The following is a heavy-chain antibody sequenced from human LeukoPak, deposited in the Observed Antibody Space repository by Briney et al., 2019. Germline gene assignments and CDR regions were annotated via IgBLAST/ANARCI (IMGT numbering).Heavy chain of an antibody. D-gene: IGHD6-13*01. Sequence: ASVKVSCKASGYTFTSYDINWVRQATGQGLEWMGWMNPNSGNTGYAQKFQGRVTITADESTSTAYMELSSLRSEDTAVYYCARGAVRAAAGPRDNYYYYYYMDVWGKGTTVTVSS. J-gene: IGHJ6*03. V-gene: IGHV1-8*03. CDR3: ARGAVRAAAGPRDNYYYYYYMDV. CDR1: GYTFTSYD. CDR2: MNPNSGNT.